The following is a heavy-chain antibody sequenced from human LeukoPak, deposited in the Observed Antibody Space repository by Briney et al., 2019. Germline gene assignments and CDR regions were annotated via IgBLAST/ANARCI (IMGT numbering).Heavy chain of an antibody. CDR2: IYYSGST. V-gene: IGHV4-59*01. CDR1: GGSISSYY. J-gene: IGHJ4*02. Sequence: PSETLSLTCTVSGGSISSYYWSWIRQPPGKGLEWIGYIYYSGSTNYNPSLKSRVTISADTSKNQFSLKLSSVTAADTAVYYCARGTQGNSYGSGSFVSDFDYWGQGTLVTVSS. CDR3: ARGTQGNSYGSGSFVSDFDY. D-gene: IGHD3-10*01.